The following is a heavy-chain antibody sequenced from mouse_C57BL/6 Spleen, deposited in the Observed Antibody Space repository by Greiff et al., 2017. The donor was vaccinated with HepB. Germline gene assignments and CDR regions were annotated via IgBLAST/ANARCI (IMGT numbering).Heavy chain of an antibody. V-gene: IGHV1-15*01. J-gene: IGHJ2*01. Sequence: QVQLQQSGAELVRPGASVTLSCKASGYKFTDYEMHWVKQTPVHGLEWIGAIDPETGGTAYNQKFKGKAILTADKSSSTAYMELRSLTSEDSAVYYCTSIGLFTAVVARGHYFDYWGQGTTLTVSS. CDR1: GYKFTDYE. CDR3: TSIGLFTAVVARGHYFDY. CDR2: IDPETGGT. D-gene: IGHD1-1*01.